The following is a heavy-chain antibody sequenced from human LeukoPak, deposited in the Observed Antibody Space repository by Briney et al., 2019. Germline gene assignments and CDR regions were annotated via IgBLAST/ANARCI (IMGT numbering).Heavy chain of an antibody. CDR3: ARDGSIVVVPAAMMYHYYGMDV. CDR1: GYTFTSYG. V-gene: IGHV1-18*01. J-gene: IGHJ6*02. D-gene: IGHD2-2*01. CDR2: ISPYNGNT. Sequence: GASVKVSCKASGYTFTSYGISWGRQAPGQGLEWMGWISPYNGNTNYAQKLQGRVTMTTDTSTSTAYMELRSLTSDDTAVYYCARDGSIVVVPAAMMYHYYGMDVWGQGTTVTVSS.